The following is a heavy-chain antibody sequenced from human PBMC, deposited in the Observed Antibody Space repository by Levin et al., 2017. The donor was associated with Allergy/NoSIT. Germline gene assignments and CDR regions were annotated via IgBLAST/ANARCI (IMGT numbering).Heavy chain of an antibody. CDR1: GFTFSNAW. CDR3: TRLDSGYDPYYYYGMDV. CDR2: IKSKTDGGTT. D-gene: IGHD5-12*01. J-gene: IGHJ6*02. Sequence: GGSLRLSCAASGFTFSNAWMSWVRQAPGKGLEWVGRIKSKTDGGTTDYAAPVKGRFTISRDDSKNTLYLQMNSLKTEDTAVYYCTRLDSGYDPYYYYGMDVWGQGTTVTVSS. V-gene: IGHV3-15*01.